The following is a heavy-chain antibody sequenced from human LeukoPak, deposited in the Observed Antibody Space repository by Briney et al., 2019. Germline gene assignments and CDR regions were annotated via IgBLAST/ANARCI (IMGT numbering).Heavy chain of an antibody. D-gene: IGHD2-15*01. Sequence: GRSLRLASVAYGFTLSRYGMHWVRPAPGKGLEWVAVIWYDGSNKYYADSVKGQFTISRDNSKNTLFLQMHSMRAQDTAVYYCYRGDGSSSGLLIYWGQGTLVTVSS. V-gene: IGHV3-33*01. CDR3: YRGDGSSSGLLIY. J-gene: IGHJ4*02. CDR1: GFTLSRYG. CDR2: IWYDGSNK.